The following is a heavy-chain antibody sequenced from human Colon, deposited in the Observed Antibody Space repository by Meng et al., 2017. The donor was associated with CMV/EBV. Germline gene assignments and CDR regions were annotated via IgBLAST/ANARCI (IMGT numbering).Heavy chain of an antibody. Sequence: GGSLRLSCVASGFTFSDYGIHWVRQAPGKGLEWVSIIYSGGHTYYADSVKGRFTLSRDNSKNTVHLQMTNLRSDDTAVYYCAKHIVASISEDGLGTWGQGTLVTVSS. CDR2: IYSGGHT. J-gene: IGHJ1*01. CDR3: AKHIVASISEDGLGT. CDR1: GFTFSDYG. V-gene: IGHV3-NL1*01. D-gene: IGHD5-12*01.